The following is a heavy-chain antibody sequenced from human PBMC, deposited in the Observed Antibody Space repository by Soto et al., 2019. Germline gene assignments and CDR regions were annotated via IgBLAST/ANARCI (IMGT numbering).Heavy chain of an antibody. V-gene: IGHV4-39*01. CDR3: ASSPGLIRITICGVVTDGMHV. J-gene: IGHJ6*02. CDR1: GGSISSSSYY. D-gene: IGHD3-3*01. CDR2: TYYSGST. Sequence: SETLSLTCTVSGGSISSSSYYWGWIRQPPGKGLEWIGSTYYSGSTYYNPSLKSRVTISVDTSKNQFSLKLSSVTAAETAVYYCASSPGLIRITICGVVTDGMHVWGQGTTVTVSS.